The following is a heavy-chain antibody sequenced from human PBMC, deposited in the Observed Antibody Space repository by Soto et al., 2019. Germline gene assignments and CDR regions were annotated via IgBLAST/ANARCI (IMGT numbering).Heavy chain of an antibody. J-gene: IGHJ4*02. V-gene: IGHV4-59*12. CDR3: SGDGRFELVY. D-gene: IGHD6-6*01. CDR2: IYYSGST. CDR1: GGSISSYY. Sequence: SETLSLTSTVSGGSISSYYRSWIRQPPGKGLEWIGYIYYSGSTNYNPSLKSRVTISVDTSKNQFSLKLSSVTAADTAVYYCSGDGRFELVYWGQGTLVIVSS.